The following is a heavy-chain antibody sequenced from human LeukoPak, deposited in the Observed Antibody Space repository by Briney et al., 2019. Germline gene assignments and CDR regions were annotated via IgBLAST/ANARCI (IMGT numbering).Heavy chain of an antibody. J-gene: IGHJ6*02. D-gene: IGHD1-26*01. CDR1: GYSFTSYW. CDR3: ARSTGELRHGYYNYYGMDV. CDR2: IYPGDSDT. V-gene: IGHV5-51*01. Sequence: GESLKISCKGSGYSFTSYWIGWVRQMSGKGLEWMGIIYPGDSDTRYSPSFQGQVTISADKSISTAYLQWSSLKASDTAMYYCARSTGELRHGYYNYYGMDVWGQGTTVTVSS.